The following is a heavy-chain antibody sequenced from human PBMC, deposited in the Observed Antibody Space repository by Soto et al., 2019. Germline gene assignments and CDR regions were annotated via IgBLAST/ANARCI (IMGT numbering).Heavy chain of an antibody. Sequence: PGASLKISCKGSGYSFTSYWSGWVRQMPGKGLEWMGIIYPGDSDTRYSPSFQGQVTISADKSISTAYLQWSSLKASDTAMYYCARLADYCSGGSCYHGMDVWGQGTTVTVSS. D-gene: IGHD2-15*01. CDR3: ARLADYCSGGSCYHGMDV. CDR1: GYSFTSYW. V-gene: IGHV5-51*01. J-gene: IGHJ6*02. CDR2: IYPGDSDT.